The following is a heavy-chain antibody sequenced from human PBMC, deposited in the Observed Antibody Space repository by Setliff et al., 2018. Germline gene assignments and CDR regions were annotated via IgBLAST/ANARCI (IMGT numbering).Heavy chain of an antibody. CDR1: GYTLTSYD. Sequence: ASVKVSCKASGYTLTSYDINWVRQATGQGLEWMGWMNPNSGNTGYAQKFQGRVTMTRNTSISTAYMELSSLRSEDTAVYYCARGDYGDYGEGEAAYWGQGTLVTVSS. V-gene: IGHV1-8*01. CDR3: ARGDYGDYGEGEAAY. D-gene: IGHD4-17*01. J-gene: IGHJ4*02. CDR2: MNPNSGNT.